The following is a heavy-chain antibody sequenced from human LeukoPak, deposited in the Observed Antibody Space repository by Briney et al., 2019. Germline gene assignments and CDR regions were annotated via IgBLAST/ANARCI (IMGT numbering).Heavy chain of an antibody. Sequence: GRSLRLSCAASGFTFSNYGMHWVRQAPGKGLEWVAVISYDESDKYYADSVKGRFTISRDNSKNTLYLQMNSLRPEDMAVYYCAKGVVAATNAAYYGMDVWGQGTTVTVSS. CDR2: ISYDESDK. J-gene: IGHJ6*02. V-gene: IGHV3-30*18. CDR3: AKGVVAATNAAYYGMDV. CDR1: GFTFSNYG. D-gene: IGHD2-15*01.